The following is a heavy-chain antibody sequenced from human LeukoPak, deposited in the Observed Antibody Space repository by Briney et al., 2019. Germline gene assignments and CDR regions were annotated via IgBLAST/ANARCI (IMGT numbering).Heavy chain of an antibody. V-gene: IGHV3-9*01. J-gene: IGHJ6*02. CDR1: GFTVDDYA. CDR2: ISWNCGSI. CDR3: AKAPPRHPSRHFDWLLPDYYGMDV. D-gene: IGHD3-9*01. Sequence: GRSLRLSCAASGFTVDDYAMHWVRQAPGQGLEWVSGISWNCGSIGYADSVKGRFTISRDNAKNSLYLQMNSLRAEDTALYYCAKAPPRHPSRHFDWLLPDYYGMDVWGQGTTVTVSS.